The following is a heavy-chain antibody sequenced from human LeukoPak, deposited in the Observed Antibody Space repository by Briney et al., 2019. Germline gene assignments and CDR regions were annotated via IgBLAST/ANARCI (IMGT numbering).Heavy chain of an antibody. D-gene: IGHD4-17*01. CDR3: ARHSNSWGLTTVVNVDF. V-gene: IGHV4-59*08. CDR2: VDYSGSA. J-gene: IGHJ4*02. Sequence: KPSETLSLSCTVSGSSLNHYYWSWIRQPPGKGLEWIAYVDYSGSANYNPSLKSRVAISVESPSNQVSLMVSSVTATDTAVYYCARHSNSWGLTTVVNVDFWGQGTLVTVSS. CDR1: GSSLNHYY.